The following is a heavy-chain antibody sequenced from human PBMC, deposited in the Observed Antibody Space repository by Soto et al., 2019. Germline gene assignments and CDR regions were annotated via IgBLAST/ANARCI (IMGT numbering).Heavy chain of an antibody. CDR3: ARVSGYCRLSDCNGDAFDI. CDR1: GFTFSNYW. D-gene: IGHD2-2*03. CDR2: IKQDGSEK. Sequence: EVQLVESGGGLVQPGGSLRLSCAASGFTFSNYWMTWVRQAPGKGLEWVANIKQDGSEKYYVDSVKGRFTISRDNAKNSLYLELNSLRAEDTAVYYCARVSGYCRLSDCNGDAFDIWGQGTKVTVSS. V-gene: IGHV3-7*01. J-gene: IGHJ3*02.